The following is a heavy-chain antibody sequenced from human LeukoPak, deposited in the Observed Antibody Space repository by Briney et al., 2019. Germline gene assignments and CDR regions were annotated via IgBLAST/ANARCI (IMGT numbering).Heavy chain of an antibody. J-gene: IGHJ4*02. V-gene: IGHV4-59*01. CDR2: IYYSGTT. CDR3: ARGVYIAAAQYGY. D-gene: IGHD6-13*01. Sequence: PSQTLSLTCTVSGGSISSYYWSWIRQPPGKGLEWIGYIYYSGTTNYNPSLKSRVTISVDTSKNQFSLKLSSVTAADTAVYYCARGVYIAAAQYGYWGQGTLVTVSS. CDR1: GGSISSYY.